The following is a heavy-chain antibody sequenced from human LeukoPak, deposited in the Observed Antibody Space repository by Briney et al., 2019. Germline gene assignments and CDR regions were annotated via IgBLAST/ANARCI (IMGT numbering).Heavy chain of an antibody. D-gene: IGHD1-26*01. CDR1: GGTFSSYA. CDR3: ATGPILYLSGSYLLGY. V-gene: IGHV1-69*04. J-gene: IGHJ4*02. Sequence: SVKVSCKASGGTFSSYAISWVRQAPGQGLEWMGRIIPILGIANYAQKFQGRVTITADKSTSTAYMELSSLRSEDTAVYYCATGPILYLSGSYLLGYWGQGTLVTVSS. CDR2: IIPILGIA.